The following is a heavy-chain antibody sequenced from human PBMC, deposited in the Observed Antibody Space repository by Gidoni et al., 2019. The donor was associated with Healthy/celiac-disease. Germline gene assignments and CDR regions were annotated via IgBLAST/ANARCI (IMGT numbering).Heavy chain of an antibody. CDR1: GGSISSSSYY. D-gene: IGHD3-22*01. CDR3: ATTSYYDSSGYYSAAFDI. CDR2: IYYSGST. J-gene: IGHJ3*02. Sequence: QLQLQESGPGLVKPSETLSLTCTVAGGSISSSSYYWGWIRQPPGKGLDWIGSIYYSGSTYYNPSLKSRVTISVDTSKNQFSLKLSSVTAADTAVYYCATTSYYDSSGYYSAAFDIWGQGTMVTVSS. V-gene: IGHV4-39*01.